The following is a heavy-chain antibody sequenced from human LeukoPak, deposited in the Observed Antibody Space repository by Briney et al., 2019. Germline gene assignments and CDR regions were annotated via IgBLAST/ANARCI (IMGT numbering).Heavy chain of an antibody. Sequence: GGSLTLPCAASGFTFNTYAMSWVRKAPGKGLEGVSAISGSGGSTYYADSVKGRFTISRDNSKNTLYLQIHSLRAEDTAVYYCAKGKGSSSSSIDWWGQGTLVTVSS. CDR1: GFTFNTYA. CDR2: ISGSGGST. J-gene: IGHJ4*02. CDR3: AKGKGSSSSSIDW. V-gene: IGHV3-23*01. D-gene: IGHD2-15*01.